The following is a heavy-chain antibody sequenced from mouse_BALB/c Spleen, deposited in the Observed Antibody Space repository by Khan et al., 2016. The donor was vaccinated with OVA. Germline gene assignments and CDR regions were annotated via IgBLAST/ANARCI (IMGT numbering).Heavy chain of an antibody. CDR3: ASRSMDAMDY. CDR1: GYTFTSYW. J-gene: IGHJ4*01. Sequence: VELVESGAELAKPGASVKMSCKASGYTFTSYWMHWVKQRPGQGLEWIGYINPSTGYTEYNQKFKDKATLTADKSSSTAYMQLSSLTSEDSAVYYCASRSMDAMDYWGQGTSVTVSS. V-gene: IGHV1-7*01. CDR2: INPSTGYT.